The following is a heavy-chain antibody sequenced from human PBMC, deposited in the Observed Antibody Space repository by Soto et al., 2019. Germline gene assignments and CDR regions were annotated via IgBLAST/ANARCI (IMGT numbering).Heavy chain of an antibody. CDR3: ARGGQDFWSGPFDY. J-gene: IGHJ4*02. CDR2: IDTSGST. Sequence: SETLSLTCTVSGGSISNYYCNWLRQPAGKGLEWIGRIDTSGSTNYNPSLKSRVTMSVDTSKQEFSLKLSSVTAAATALYYCARGGQDFWSGPFDYWGRGALVTVS. CDR1: GGSISNYY. V-gene: IGHV4-4*07. D-gene: IGHD3-3*01.